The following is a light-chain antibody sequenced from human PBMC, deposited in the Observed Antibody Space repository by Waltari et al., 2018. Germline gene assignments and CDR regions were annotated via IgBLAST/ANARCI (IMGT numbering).Light chain of an antibody. CDR2: GAS. CDR3: QQYNNWLPLT. V-gene: IGKV3-15*01. J-gene: IGKJ4*01. Sequence: EIVLTQSPVILSVSQGERTTLPCRASPSITSNLAWYQQKPGQSPRLLIYGASIRAAGIPARFSGSGSGTEFTLTISSLQSEDFAVYYCQQYNNWLPLTFGGGTKVEIK. CDR1: PSITSN.